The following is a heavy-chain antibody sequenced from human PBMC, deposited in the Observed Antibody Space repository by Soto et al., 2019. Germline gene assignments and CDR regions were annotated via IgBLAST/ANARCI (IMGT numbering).Heavy chain of an antibody. V-gene: IGHV4-39*07. CDR2: VYYCGST. J-gene: IGHJ4*02. D-gene: IGHD3-22*01. Sequence: PSETLSLTCTVAGGSMSSSSYYWGWIRQLPGKGMEWIGSVYYCGSTYDNPSLKSLITLSTDRSKNQLSLNLTSVTASDTAVSYYARLLDDSRCYHYFSYSGQGTLGTVSS. CDR3: ARLLDDSRCYHYFSY. CDR1: GGSMSSSSYY.